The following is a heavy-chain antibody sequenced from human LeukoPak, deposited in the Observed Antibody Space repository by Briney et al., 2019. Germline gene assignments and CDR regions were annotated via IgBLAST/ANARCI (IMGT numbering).Heavy chain of an antibody. J-gene: IGHJ4*02. Sequence: GGSLRLSCAASGFTLSNAWMNWARQAPGKGLEWVSYISSSGSTIYYADSVKGRFTISRDNAKNSLYLQMNSLRAEDTAVYYCARDLIGGARDYWGQGTLVTVSS. CDR2: ISSSGSTI. CDR3: ARDLIGGARDY. V-gene: IGHV3-48*04. D-gene: IGHD3-16*01. CDR1: GFTLSNAW.